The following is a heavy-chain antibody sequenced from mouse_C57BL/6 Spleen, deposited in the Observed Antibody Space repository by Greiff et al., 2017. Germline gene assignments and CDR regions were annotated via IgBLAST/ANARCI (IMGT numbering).Heavy chain of an antibody. CDR1: GYTFTSYW. Sequence: QVQLQQPGAELVKPGASVKLSCKASGYTFTSYWMHWVKQRPGQGLEWIGMIHPNSGSTNYNEKFKSKATLTVDKSSSTAYKQLSSLTSEDSAVYYCAIYYGNYLDYWGQGTTLTVSS. J-gene: IGHJ2*01. D-gene: IGHD2-1*01. V-gene: IGHV1-64*01. CDR2: IHPNSGST. CDR3: AIYYGNYLDY.